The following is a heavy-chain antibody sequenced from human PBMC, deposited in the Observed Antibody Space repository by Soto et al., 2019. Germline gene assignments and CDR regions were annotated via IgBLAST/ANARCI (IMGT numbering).Heavy chain of an antibody. Sequence: EVQLLESGGGVVQPGGSLRLSCAASGFTFSSYAMSWVRQAPGKGLEWVANIKQDGSEKYYVDSVKGRFTISRDNAKNSLYLQMNSLRAEDTAVYYCASGGGYSSGWPSDFDYWGQGTLVTVSS. V-gene: IGHV3-7*03. CDR2: IKQDGSEK. J-gene: IGHJ4*02. CDR3: ASGGGYSSGWPSDFDY. D-gene: IGHD6-19*01. CDR1: GFTFSSYA.